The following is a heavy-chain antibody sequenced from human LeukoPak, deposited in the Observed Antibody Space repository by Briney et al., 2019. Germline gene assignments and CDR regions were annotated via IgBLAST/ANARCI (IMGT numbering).Heavy chain of an antibody. CDR2: IYTSGGT. V-gene: IGHV4-4*07. CDR1: GGSISDYY. Sequence: SETLSHTCTVSGGSISDYYWTWIRQPAGKGLEWIGRIYTSGGTNYNPSLKSRVTMSVDTSKNQFSLKLSSVTAADTAMYYCARAAEYSSGWYLFDYWGQGILVTVSA. CDR3: ARAAEYSSGWYLFDY. D-gene: IGHD6-19*01. J-gene: IGHJ4*02.